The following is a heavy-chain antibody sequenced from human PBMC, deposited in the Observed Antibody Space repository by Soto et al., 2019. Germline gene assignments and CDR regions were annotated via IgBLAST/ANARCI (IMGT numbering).Heavy chain of an antibody. CDR2: IYPGDSDT. J-gene: IGHJ3*02. D-gene: IGHD6-19*01. Sequence: PGESLKISCKGSRYSFTSYWIGWVLQMPGKGLEWMGIIYPGDSDTRYSPSFQGQVTISADKSISTAYLQWSSLKASDTAMYYCARQSTTVAGTMPFDIWGQGTMVTVSS. CDR3: ARQSTTVAGTMPFDI. CDR1: RYSFTSYW. V-gene: IGHV5-51*01.